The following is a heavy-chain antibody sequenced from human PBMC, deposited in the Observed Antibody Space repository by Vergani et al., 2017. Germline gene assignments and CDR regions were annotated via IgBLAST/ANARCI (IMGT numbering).Heavy chain of an antibody. CDR2: ISAYNGNK. D-gene: IGHD1-7*01. Sequence: QVQLVQSGAEVKKPGASVKVSCKASGYTFTSYGISWVRQAPGQGLEWMGWISAYNGNKNYAEKLQGRVTMTTDTSTSTAYMELRSLRSDDTAVYYCARFPRLELFYYYMDVWGTGTTVTVSS. J-gene: IGHJ6*03. CDR3: ARFPRLELFYYYMDV. CDR1: GYTFTSYG. V-gene: IGHV1-18*01.